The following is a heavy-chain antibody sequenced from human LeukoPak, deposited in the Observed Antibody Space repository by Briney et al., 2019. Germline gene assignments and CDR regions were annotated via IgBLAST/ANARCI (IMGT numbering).Heavy chain of an antibody. CDR1: GYTFTGYY. V-gene: IGHV1-2*02. J-gene: IGHJ4*02. CDR2: INPNSGGT. D-gene: IGHD7-27*01. Sequence: GASVKVSCKAPGYTFTGYYMHWVRQAPGQGLEWMGWINPNSGGTNYAQKFQGRVTMTRDTSISTAYMELSRLRSDDTAVYYCARVTGTLRITRDLFDYWGQGTLVTVSS. CDR3: ARVTGTLRITRDLFDY.